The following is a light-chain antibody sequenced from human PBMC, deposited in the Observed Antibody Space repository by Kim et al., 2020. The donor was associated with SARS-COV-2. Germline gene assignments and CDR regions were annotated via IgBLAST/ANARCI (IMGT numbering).Light chain of an antibody. CDR3: QHSFSAPYS. V-gene: IGKV1-39*01. J-gene: IGKJ2*01. CDR2: AAS. CDR1: QSITSY. Sequence: DIQMTQSPSSLSASVADRVTITCRASQSITSYLNWYQQKPGKAPKLLIFAASSLQSGVPSRFSGSGYGTDFNLTITRLQPEDFATYYCQHSFSAPYSFGQGTKLEI.